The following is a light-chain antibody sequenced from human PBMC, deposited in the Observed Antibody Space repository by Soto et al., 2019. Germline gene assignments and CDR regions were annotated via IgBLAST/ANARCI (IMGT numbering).Light chain of an antibody. CDR1: SSDVGGYNY. CDR3: NSYTTSNTRQIV. CDR2: DVS. V-gene: IGLV2-14*03. Sequence: QSALTQPASVSGSPGQSITISCTGTSSDVGGYNYVSWYQHHPGKAPKLIIYDVSNRPSGVSIRFSGSKSDNTASLTISGLQPEDEADYHCNSYTTSNTRQIVFGTGTKVTVL. J-gene: IGLJ1*01.